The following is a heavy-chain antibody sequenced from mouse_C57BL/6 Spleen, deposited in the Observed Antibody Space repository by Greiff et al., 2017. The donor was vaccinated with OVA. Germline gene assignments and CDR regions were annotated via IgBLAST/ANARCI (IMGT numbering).Heavy chain of an antibody. D-gene: IGHD1-1*01. V-gene: IGHV1-55*01. Sequence: QVQLQQPGAELVKPGASVKMSCKASGYTFTSYWITWVKQRPGQGLEWIGDIYPGSGSTNYNEKFKSKATLTVDTPSSTAYMQLSSLTSEDSAVYYCARWDTTVVEDYAMDYWGQGTSVTGSS. CDR2: IYPGSGST. J-gene: IGHJ4*01. CDR3: ARWDTTVVEDYAMDY. CDR1: GYTFTSYW.